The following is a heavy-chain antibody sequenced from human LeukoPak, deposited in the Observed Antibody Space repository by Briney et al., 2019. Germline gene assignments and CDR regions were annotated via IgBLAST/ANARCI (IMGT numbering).Heavy chain of an antibody. J-gene: IGHJ4*02. V-gene: IGHV3-30*18. Sequence: PGGSLRLSCTASGFTFSSYGMHWVRQAPGKGLEWVANIASDGSDRHYADSVKGRFTISRDNSKNTVYLQMNRLRGEDTAVYYCAKDRSNSWTFDYWGQGTLVTVSS. D-gene: IGHD6-13*01. CDR1: GFTFSSYG. CDR3: AKDRSNSWTFDY. CDR2: IASDGSDR.